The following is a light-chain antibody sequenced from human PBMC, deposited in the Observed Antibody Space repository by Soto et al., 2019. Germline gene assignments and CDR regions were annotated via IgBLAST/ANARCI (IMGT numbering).Light chain of an antibody. CDR2: GAS. Sequence: EIVLTQSPGTLSLSPGEGATLSCRASQSVSGSYLAWYQQKPGQAPRLLIYGASRRATGIPDRFSGSGSGTDFTLTISRLEPEDFAVYYFQQYGSSPSTFGPGTTVDIK. CDR1: QSVSGSY. J-gene: IGKJ3*01. V-gene: IGKV3-20*01. CDR3: QQYGSSPST.